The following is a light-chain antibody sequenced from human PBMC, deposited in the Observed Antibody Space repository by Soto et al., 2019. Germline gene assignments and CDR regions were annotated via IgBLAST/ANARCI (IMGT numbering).Light chain of an antibody. J-gene: IGLJ1*01. CDR3: SSYTDRKPLV. CDR2: DVT. Sequence: QSALTQSPSASGSPGQSVTISCTGTSSDIGGYNSVSWYQQHPGKAPKVMIYDVTKRPSGVPDRFSGSKSGNTASLTVSALQDEDEADYYCSSYTDRKPLVFGTGTKLTVL. CDR1: SSDIGGYNS. V-gene: IGLV2-8*01.